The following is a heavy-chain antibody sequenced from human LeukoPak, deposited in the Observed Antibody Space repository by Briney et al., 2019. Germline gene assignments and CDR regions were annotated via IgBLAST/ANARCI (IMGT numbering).Heavy chain of an antibody. CDR3: ARDLYLGPHVMDV. Sequence: GGSLILSCAASGFTFSSYSMNWIRQAPGKGLEWVSSISSSSSYIYYADSVKGRFTISRDNAKNSLYLQMNSLRAEDTAVYYCARDLYLGPHVMDVWGQGTTVTVSS. CDR2: ISSSSSYI. J-gene: IGHJ6*02. D-gene: IGHD3-10*01. V-gene: IGHV3-21*01. CDR1: GFTFSSYS.